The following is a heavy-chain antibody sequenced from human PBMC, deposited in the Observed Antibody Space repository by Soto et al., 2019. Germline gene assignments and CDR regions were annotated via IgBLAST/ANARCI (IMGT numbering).Heavy chain of an antibody. CDR1: GFTVSSNY. CDR3: ARDLVGASGGDFDY. D-gene: IGHD1-26*01. J-gene: IGHJ4*02. Sequence: GGSLRLSCAASGFTVSSNYMSWVRQAPGKGLEWVSVIYSGGSTYYADSVKGRFTISRDNSKNTLYLQMNSLRAEDTAVYYCARDLVGASGGDFDYWGQGTLVTVSS. V-gene: IGHV3-53*01. CDR2: IYSGGST.